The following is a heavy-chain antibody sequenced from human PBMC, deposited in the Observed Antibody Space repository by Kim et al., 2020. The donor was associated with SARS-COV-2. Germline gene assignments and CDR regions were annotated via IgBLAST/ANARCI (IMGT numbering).Heavy chain of an antibody. Sequence: SVKVSCKASGGTFSSYAISWVRQAPGQGLEWMGRIIPILGIANYAQKFQGRVTITADKSTSTAYMELSSLRSEDTAVYYCAVSVAGTGGDYFDYWGQGTLVTVSS. CDR2: IIPILGIA. V-gene: IGHV1-69*04. CDR3: AVSVAGTGGDYFDY. D-gene: IGHD6-19*01. CDR1: GGTFSSYA. J-gene: IGHJ4*02.